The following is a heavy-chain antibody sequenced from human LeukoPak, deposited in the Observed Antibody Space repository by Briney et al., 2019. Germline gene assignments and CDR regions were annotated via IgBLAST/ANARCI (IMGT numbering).Heavy chain of an antibody. CDR2: TDTSGGIT. Sequence: GGSLRLSCAASEFTFNNYGMNWVRQSPGKGLEWVSDTDTSGGITYYTDSVKGRFTISRDNSKNTLNLQMDSLRVEDTAVYYGAKGDTGVIRRYYLDSWGQGTLVTVSS. D-gene: IGHD5-18*01. V-gene: IGHV3-23*05. CDR1: EFTFNNYG. J-gene: IGHJ4*02. CDR3: AKGDTGVIRRYYLDS.